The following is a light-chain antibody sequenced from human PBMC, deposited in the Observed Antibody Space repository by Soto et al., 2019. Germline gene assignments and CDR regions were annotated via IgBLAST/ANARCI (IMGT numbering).Light chain of an antibody. Sequence: QSALTQPASVSGSPGQSITISCTGTSSDIGSYDLVSWYQQNPGKAPKLIIFQVIKRPSGVSNRFSGSKSGNTASLTISGLQPEDEAHYYCCSYTGSTTLVIFGGGTKLTVL. V-gene: IGLV2-23*02. CDR2: QVI. CDR1: SSDIGSYDL. J-gene: IGLJ2*01. CDR3: CSYTGSTTLVI.